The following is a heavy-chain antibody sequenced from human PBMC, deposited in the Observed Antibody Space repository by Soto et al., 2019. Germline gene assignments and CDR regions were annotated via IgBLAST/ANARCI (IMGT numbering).Heavy chain of an antibody. CDR3: ARDQRWGDEYGENGDS. Sequence: EVQLVESGGGVVRPGGSLRLACVVSGFSLDEYGMRWVRQAPGKGPEWVSGMHRNGNSTGYADSVKGRFTISRDDAKNSLYLQMSNRRAEDTAFYYCARDQRWGDEYGENGDSWCHGTLVTVSS. CDR2: MHRNGNST. J-gene: IGHJ5*01. D-gene: IGHD4-17*01. CDR1: GFSLDEYG. V-gene: IGHV3-20*04.